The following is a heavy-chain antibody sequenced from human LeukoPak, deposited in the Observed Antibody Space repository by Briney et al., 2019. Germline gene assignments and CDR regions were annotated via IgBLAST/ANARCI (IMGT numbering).Heavy chain of an antibody. J-gene: IGHJ3*02. CDR2: IYTSGST. Sequence: PSETLSLTCTVSGGSISSYYWSWIRQPAGKGLEWIGRIYTSGSTNYNPSLKSRVTMSVDTSKNQFSLKLSSVTAADTAVYYCARVTGWETWTNAFDIWGQGTMVTVSS. D-gene: IGHD1-26*01. CDR3: ARVTGWETWTNAFDI. CDR1: GGSISSYY. V-gene: IGHV4-4*07.